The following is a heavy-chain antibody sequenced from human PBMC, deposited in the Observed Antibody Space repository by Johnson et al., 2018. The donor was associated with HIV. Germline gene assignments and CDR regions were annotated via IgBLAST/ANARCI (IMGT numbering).Heavy chain of an antibody. V-gene: IGHV3-23*04. J-gene: IGHJ3*02. CDR2: ISGSSGSTI. D-gene: IGHD3-22*01. CDR1: GFTVSSNY. CDR3: ARENSSGYHDAFDI. Sequence: VQLVESGGGLVKPGGSLRLSCAASGFTVSSNYMSWVRQAPGKGLEWVSAISGSSGSTIYYADSVKGRFTISRDNSKNTLYVQMNSLRAEDTAAYYCARENSSGYHDAFDIWGQGTLVTVSS.